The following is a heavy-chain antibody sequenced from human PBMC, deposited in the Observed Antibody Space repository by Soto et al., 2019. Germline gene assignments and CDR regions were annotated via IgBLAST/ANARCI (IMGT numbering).Heavy chain of an antibody. CDR1: GFPFINFA. CDR3: AKADGEQWLIPHLDN. Sequence: GGSLRLSCAASGFPFINFAMSWVRQSPGKGLEWVSAISGTGSRTWYADSVKGRFSLARDDSKNTLSLQLNSLRVEDTAHYYCAKADGEQWLIPHLDNWGQGTQVTVSS. J-gene: IGHJ1*01. D-gene: IGHD6-19*01. CDR2: ISGTGSRT. V-gene: IGHV3-23*01.